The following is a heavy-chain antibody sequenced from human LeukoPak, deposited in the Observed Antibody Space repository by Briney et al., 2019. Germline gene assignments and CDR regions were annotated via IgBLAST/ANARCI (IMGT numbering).Heavy chain of an antibody. D-gene: IGHD3-10*01. J-gene: IGHJ4*02. CDR1: GGSISSYY. V-gene: IGHV4-59*01. Sequence: SETQSLTCTVSGGSISSYYWSWIRQPPGKGLEWIGYIYYSGSTNYNPSLKSRVTISVDTSKNQFSLKLSSVTAADTAVYYCARDPPGDYWGQGTLVTVSS. CDR3: ARDPPGDY. CDR2: IYYSGST.